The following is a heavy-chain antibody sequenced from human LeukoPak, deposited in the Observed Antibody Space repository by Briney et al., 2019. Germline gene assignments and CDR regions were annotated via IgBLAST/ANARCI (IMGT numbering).Heavy chain of an antibody. J-gene: IGHJ5*02. CDR3: ARGTYTSSRFDP. CDR2: IYYSGSI. Sequence: PSETLSLTCTVSGGSISSGTYYWGWIRQPPGKGLEWIGSIYYSGSIYYTPSLKSRVTISVDTSRNQFSLKLSSVTAADTAMYYCARGTYTSSRFDPWGQGTLVTVSS. CDR1: GGSISSGTYY. D-gene: IGHD6-6*01. V-gene: IGHV4-39*01.